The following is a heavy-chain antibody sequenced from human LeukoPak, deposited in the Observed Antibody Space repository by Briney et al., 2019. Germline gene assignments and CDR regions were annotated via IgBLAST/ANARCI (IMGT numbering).Heavy chain of an antibody. CDR2: INHSGST. CDR1: GGSFSGYY. CDR3: ARGSGYSYGYRYYFDY. J-gene: IGHJ4*02. V-gene: IGHV4-34*01. D-gene: IGHD5-18*01. Sequence: SETLSLTCAVYGGSFSGYYWSWIRQPPGKGLEWIGEINHSGSTNYNPSLKSRVTISVDTSKNQFSLKLSSVTAADTAVYYCARGSGYSYGYRYYFDYWGQGTLVTVSP.